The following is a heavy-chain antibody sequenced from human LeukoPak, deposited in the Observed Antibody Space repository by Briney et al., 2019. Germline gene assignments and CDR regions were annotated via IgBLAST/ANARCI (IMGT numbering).Heavy chain of an antibody. V-gene: IGHV3-48*02. CDR1: GFTFSSYS. CDR2: ISSSSSTI. CDR3: ARSYYYDSSGYHDY. J-gene: IGHJ4*02. D-gene: IGHD3-22*01. Sequence: GGSLRLSCAASGFTFSSYSMNWVRQAPGKGLEWVSYISSSSSTIYYADSVKGRFTISRDNAKNSLYLQMNSLRDEDTAVYYCARSYYYDSSGYHDYWGQGTLVAVSS.